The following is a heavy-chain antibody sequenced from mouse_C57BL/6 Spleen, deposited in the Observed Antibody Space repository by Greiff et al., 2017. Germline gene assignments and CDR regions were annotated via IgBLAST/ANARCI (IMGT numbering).Heavy chain of an antibody. CDR3: AQVYPYYNDYFDY. V-gene: IGHV14-3*01. D-gene: IGHD2-12*01. CDR2: IDPSNGNT. Sequence: EVQLQESVAELVRPGASVKLSCTASGFNINNSYMQWVKQRPEQGLEWIGGIDPSNGNTKYAPKLKGKATITADPSSNTAYLQLSSQTSVGTAIYYCAQVYPYYNDYFDYWGQGTTLTVSS. J-gene: IGHJ2*01. CDR1: GFNINNSY.